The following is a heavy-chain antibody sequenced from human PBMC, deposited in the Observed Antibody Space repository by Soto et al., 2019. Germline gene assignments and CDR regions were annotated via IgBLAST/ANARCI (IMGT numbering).Heavy chain of an antibody. CDR3: AREHSSSWRFDY. J-gene: IGHJ4*02. D-gene: IGHD6-13*01. CDR2: MNPNSGNT. CDR1: GYTFTSYD. Sequence: QVQLVQSGAEVKKPGASVKVSCKASGYTFTSYDINWVRQATGQGLEWMGWMNPNSGNTGYAQKFQGRVTMTRNTSINTAYMVLSSLRSEDTAVYYWAREHSSSWRFDYWGQGTLVTVSS. V-gene: IGHV1-8*01.